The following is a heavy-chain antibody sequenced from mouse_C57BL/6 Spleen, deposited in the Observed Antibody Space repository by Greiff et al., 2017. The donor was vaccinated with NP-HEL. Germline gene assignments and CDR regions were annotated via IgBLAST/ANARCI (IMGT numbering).Heavy chain of an antibody. CDR3: ARGYVGAMDY. CDR2: INYDGSST. CDR1: GFTFSDYY. D-gene: IGHD3-1*01. J-gene: IGHJ4*01. Sequence: EVKLMESEGGLVQPGSSMKLSCTASGFTFSDYYMAWVRQVPEKGLEWVANINYDGSSTYYLDSLKSRFIISRDNAKNILYLQMSSLKSEDTATYYCARGYVGAMDYWGQGTSVTVSS. V-gene: IGHV5-16*01.